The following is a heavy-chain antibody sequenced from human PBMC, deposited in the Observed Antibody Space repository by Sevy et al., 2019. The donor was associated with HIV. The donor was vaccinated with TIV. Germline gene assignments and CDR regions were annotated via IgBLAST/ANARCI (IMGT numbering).Heavy chain of an antibody. CDR2: ISSSSNYI. J-gene: IGHJ4*02. D-gene: IGHD3-10*01. CDR1: GFTFSSYS. CDR3: ARDPRNYYGSGGDY. V-gene: IGHV3-21*01. Sequence: GGSLRLSCAASGFTFSSYSVNWVRQAPGKGLEWVSSISSSSNYIYYADSVKGRFTISRDKAKNSLYLQMNSLRAEDTAVYYCARDPRNYYGSGGDYWGQGTLVTVSS.